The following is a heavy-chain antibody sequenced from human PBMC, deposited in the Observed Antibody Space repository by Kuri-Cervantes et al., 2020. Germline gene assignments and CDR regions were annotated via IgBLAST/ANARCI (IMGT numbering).Heavy chain of an antibody. J-gene: IGHJ6*03. CDR3: ARVGCSGGSCYMEYYYMDV. V-gene: IGHV3-53*04. CDR1: GFTVSSNY. Sequence: GESLKISCAASGFTVSSNYMSWVRQAPGKGLEWVSVIYSGGSTYYADSVKGRFTISRHNSKNTLYLQMNDLRAEDTAVYYCARVGCSGGSCYMEYYYMDVWGKGTTVTVSS. D-gene: IGHD2-15*01. CDR2: IYSGGST.